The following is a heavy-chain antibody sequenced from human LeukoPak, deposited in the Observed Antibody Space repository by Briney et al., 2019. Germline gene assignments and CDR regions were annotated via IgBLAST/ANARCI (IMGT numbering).Heavy chain of an antibody. CDR3: LKDLYKGDSSSWYYFHY. Sequence: PGRSLRLSCSASGFIISNYAMDWVRQAPGNGLEYLSAISANGGSTYYAGSVKGRFTISRDNSRNTLYLQMSSLRAEDTAIYHCLKDLYKGDSSSWYYFHYWGQGTLVTVSS. CDR2: ISANGGST. CDR1: GFIISNYA. V-gene: IGHV3-64D*06. J-gene: IGHJ4*02. D-gene: IGHD6-13*01.